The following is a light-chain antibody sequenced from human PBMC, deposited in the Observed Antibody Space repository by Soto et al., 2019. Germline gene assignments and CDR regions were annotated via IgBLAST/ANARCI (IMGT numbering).Light chain of an antibody. J-gene: IGKJ1*01. Sequence: EIVLTQSPGTLSLSPGERATLSCRASQSVSSSYLAWYQQQPGQAPRLLIYGASSRAAGIPDRFSGSGSGTDFTLTISRLEPEDFAVYYCQQFGSSPWRFGQGNKVDIK. CDR1: QSVSSSY. CDR3: QQFGSSPWR. V-gene: IGKV3-20*01. CDR2: GAS.